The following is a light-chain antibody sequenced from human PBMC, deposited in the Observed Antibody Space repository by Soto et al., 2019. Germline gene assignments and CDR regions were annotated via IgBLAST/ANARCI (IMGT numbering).Light chain of an antibody. CDR2: GAS. Sequence: QLTQSPSSLSASVGDRVTITCRASQGISSNLAWYQQKPGRAPKLLIFGASTLQSGVPSRFRGSGSGTFFTPTTSTLQPEDFETYFCKKLNASPPWTFAKGTKVKIK. CDR1: QGISSN. V-gene: IGKV1-9*01. CDR3: KKLNASPPWT. J-gene: IGKJ1*01.